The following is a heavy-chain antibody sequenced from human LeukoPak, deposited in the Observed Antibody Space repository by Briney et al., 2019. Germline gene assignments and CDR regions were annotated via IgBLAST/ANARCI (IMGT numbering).Heavy chain of an antibody. CDR3: ARGGSYYDFWSGYYDYYYYMDV. Sequence: SETLSLTCTVSGGSISSYYWSWIRQPPGKGLEWIGYIYYSGSTNYNPSLKSRVTISVDTSKNQFSLRLTSVTATDTAVYYCARGGSYYDFWSGYYDYYYYMDVWGKGTTVTVSS. D-gene: IGHD3-3*01. CDR2: IYYSGST. J-gene: IGHJ6*03. V-gene: IGHV4-59*01. CDR1: GGSISSYY.